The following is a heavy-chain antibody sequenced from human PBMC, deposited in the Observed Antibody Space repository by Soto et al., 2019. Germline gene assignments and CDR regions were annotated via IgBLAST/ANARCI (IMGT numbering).Heavy chain of an antibody. V-gene: IGHV4-61*01. CDR3: AREVVEMARIRRENAFDI. Sequence: QVQLQESGPGLVKPSETLSLTCTVSGGSVSSGSYYWSWIRQPPGKGLEWIGYIYYSGSTNSNPSLKIRVTISVDTSKNQFSLKVSSVTAADTAVYYCAREVVEMARIRRENAFDIWGQGTMVTASS. CDR2: IYYSGST. CDR1: GGSVSSGSYY. J-gene: IGHJ3*02. D-gene: IGHD2-15*01.